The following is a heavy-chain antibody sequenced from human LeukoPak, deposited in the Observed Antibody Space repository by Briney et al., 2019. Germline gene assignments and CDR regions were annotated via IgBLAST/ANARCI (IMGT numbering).Heavy chain of an antibody. Sequence: SETLSLTCTVSGGSISSYYWSWIRQPPGKGLEWIGYIYYSGSTNYNPSLKSRVTISVDTSKNQFSLKLSSVTAADTAVYYCARQPLATTAYYYGMDVWGQGTTVTVSS. CDR2: IYYSGST. V-gene: IGHV4-59*08. D-gene: IGHD5-12*01. J-gene: IGHJ6*02. CDR1: GGSISSYY. CDR3: ARQPLATTAYYYGMDV.